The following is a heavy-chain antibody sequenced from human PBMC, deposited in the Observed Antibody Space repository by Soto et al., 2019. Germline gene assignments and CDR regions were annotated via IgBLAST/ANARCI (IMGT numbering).Heavy chain of an antibody. V-gene: IGHV3-23*01. CDR1: DFPFGNHA. Sequence: EVQLLESGGGLVHPGGSLRLSCGASDFPFGNHAMAWVRQASGKGLECVSTISGSGVATFYADSVKGRFTISRDNSKNTVSLQVTTLRDEDTAISYCAKVMQRWRWVVDFWGQGTLVTVSS. J-gene: IGHJ4*02. CDR3: AKVMQRWRWVVDF. CDR2: ISGSGVAT. D-gene: IGHD3-16*01.